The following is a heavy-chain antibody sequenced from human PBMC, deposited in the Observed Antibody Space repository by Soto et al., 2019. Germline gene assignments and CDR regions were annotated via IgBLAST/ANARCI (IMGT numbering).Heavy chain of an antibody. Sequence: ASVKVSCKVSGYTLTELSMHWVRQAPGKGLEWMGGFDPEDGETIYAQKFQGRVTMTEDTSTDTAYMELSSLRSEDTAVYYCATDFRGLGNSSGYSRAFDIWGQGTMVTVSS. CDR2: FDPEDGET. J-gene: IGHJ3*02. D-gene: IGHD3-22*01. CDR3: ATDFRGLGNSSGYSRAFDI. CDR1: GYTLTELS. V-gene: IGHV1-24*01.